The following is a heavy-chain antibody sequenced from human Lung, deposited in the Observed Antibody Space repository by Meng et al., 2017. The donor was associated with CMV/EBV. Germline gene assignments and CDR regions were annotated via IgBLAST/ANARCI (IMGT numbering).Heavy chain of an antibody. CDR2: IRYDGGKK. D-gene: IGHD5-24*01. Sequence: SCAASGLTLSSYGIHWVRQAPGKGLEWVAFIRYDGGKKEYADSVKGRFTISRDNSKNTVTLQMNSLRAEDAAVYYCTKESGRGGYLWFRGVDYWXQGTLVTVSA. CDR3: TKESGRGGYLWFRGVDY. V-gene: IGHV3-30*02. CDR1: GLTLSSYG. J-gene: IGHJ4*02.